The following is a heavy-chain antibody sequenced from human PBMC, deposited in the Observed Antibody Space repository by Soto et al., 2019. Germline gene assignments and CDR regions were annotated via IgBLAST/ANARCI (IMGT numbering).Heavy chain of an antibody. CDR3: ASYSGVTIFGVVRAVSTYGMEV. Sequence: SDKVSYKXSGSTFSSYAINKMRQAPGQGLEWMEGIIHIFGQANYAQKFQGRVKITADESTSTAYMELSSLRSEDTAVYYCASYSGVTIFGVVRAVSTYGMEVWGQGTTVTVSS. D-gene: IGHD3-3*01. CDR2: IIHIFGQA. V-gene: IGHV1-69*13. J-gene: IGHJ6*02. CDR1: GSTFSSYA.